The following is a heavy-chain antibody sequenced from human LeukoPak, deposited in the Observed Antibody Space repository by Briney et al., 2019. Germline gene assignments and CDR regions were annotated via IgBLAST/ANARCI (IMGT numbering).Heavy chain of an antibody. Sequence: GGSLRLSCAASGFTFSSYSMNWVRQAPGKGLEWVSSISSSSSYIYYADSVKGRFTISRDNAKISLYLQMNSLRAEDTAVYYCALEGGNLITNYYYGMDVWGQGTTVTVSS. V-gene: IGHV3-21*01. D-gene: IGHD3-22*01. CDR3: ALEGGNLITNYYYGMDV. CDR1: GFTFSSYS. J-gene: IGHJ6*02. CDR2: ISSSSSYI.